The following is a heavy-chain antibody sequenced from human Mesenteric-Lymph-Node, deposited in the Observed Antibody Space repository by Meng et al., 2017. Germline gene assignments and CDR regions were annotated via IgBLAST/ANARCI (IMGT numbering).Heavy chain of an antibody. CDR1: GGSISSSSYY. Sequence: GSLRLSCTVSGGSISSSSYYWGWIRQPPGKGLEWIGSIYYSGSTYYNPSLKSRVTISVDTSKNQFSLKLSSVTAADTAVYYCARVPYYDILTGYHSDRFDDWGQGTLVTVSS. CDR3: ARVPYYDILTGYHSDRFDD. V-gene: IGHV4-39*07. J-gene: IGHJ4*02. CDR2: IYYSGST. D-gene: IGHD3-9*01.